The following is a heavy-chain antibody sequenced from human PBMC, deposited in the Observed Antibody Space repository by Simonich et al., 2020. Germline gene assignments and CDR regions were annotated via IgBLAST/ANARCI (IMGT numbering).Heavy chain of an antibody. CDR2: ISYDGSNK. J-gene: IGHJ4*02. V-gene: IGHV3-30*07. CDR3: AREELGPFDY. CDR1: GFTFSSYA. Sequence: QVQRVESGGGVVQPGRSLSLSCAASGFTFSSYAMHWVRQAPGKGLGWVAVISYDGSNKYYADSVKGRFTISRDNSKNTLYLQMNSLRAEDTAVYYCAREELGPFDYWGQGTLVTVSS. D-gene: IGHD7-27*01.